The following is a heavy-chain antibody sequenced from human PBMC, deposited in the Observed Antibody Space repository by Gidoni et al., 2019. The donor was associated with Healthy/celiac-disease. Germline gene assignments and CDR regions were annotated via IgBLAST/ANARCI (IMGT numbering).Heavy chain of an antibody. CDR2: INHSGST. J-gene: IGHJ1*01. D-gene: IGHD4-4*01. V-gene: IGHV4-34*01. CDR1: GGSFSGSY. CDR3: ARGSSYSNYGRRYFQH. Sequence: QVQLQQWGAGLLTPSETLSLTCAVYGGSFSGSYWSWIRQPPGKGLEWIGEINHSGSTNYNPSLKSRVTISVDTSKNQFSLKLSSVTAADTAVYYCARGSSYSNYGRRYFQHWGQGTLVTVSS.